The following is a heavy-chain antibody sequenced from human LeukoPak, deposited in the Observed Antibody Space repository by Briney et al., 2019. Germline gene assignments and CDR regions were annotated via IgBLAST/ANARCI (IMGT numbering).Heavy chain of an antibody. D-gene: IGHD4-17*01. CDR2: FDPEDGEL. CDR1: GYTLSELS. V-gene: IGHV1-24*01. J-gene: IGHJ2*01. CDR3: ATAKTVTTVTASRGWYCDL. Sequence: ASVKVSCKVSGYTLSELSMHWVRQAPGEGLEWMGGFDPEDGELLYAQRFEDRITMTEDRSTATAYMELSSLRSEDTALYYRATAKTVTTVTASRGWYCDLWGRGTLVTVSS.